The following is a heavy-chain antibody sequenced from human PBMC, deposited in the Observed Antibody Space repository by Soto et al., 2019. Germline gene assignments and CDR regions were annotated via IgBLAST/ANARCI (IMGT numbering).Heavy chain of an antibody. J-gene: IGHJ6*02. V-gene: IGHV6-1*01. CDR3: SRGGGIAAAGNYFYFGMDV. CDR2: TYYRSKWYN. CDR1: GDSVSSNSAA. Sequence: SQTLSLTCAISGDSVSSNSAAWNWIRQSPSRGLEWLGRTYYRSKWYNDYAVSVKSRITINPDTSKNQFSLQLNSVTPEDTAVYFCSRGGGIAAAGNYFYFGMDVWGQGTTVTVSS. D-gene: IGHD6-13*01.